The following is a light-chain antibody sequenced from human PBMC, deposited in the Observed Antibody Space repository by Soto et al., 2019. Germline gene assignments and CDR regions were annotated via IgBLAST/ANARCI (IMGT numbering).Light chain of an antibody. CDR3: MQGLQSPPT. Sequence: DIVMTQSPLSLPVTPGEPASISCRSSQSLLHSNGYNYLDWYLQKPGQSPQLLIYWGSNRASGVPDRFSVSGSGTDFTLKINRGEAEDVGVYFCMQGLQSPPTVGQGTKVEIK. V-gene: IGKV2-28*01. J-gene: IGKJ1*01. CDR1: QSLLHSNGYNY. CDR2: WGS.